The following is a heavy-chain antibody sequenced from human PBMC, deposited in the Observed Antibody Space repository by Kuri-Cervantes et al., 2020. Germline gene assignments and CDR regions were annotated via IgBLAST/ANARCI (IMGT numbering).Heavy chain of an antibody. V-gene: IGHV3-23*01. D-gene: IGHD3-22*01. CDR2: MSGNGGST. Sequence: GESLKISCAASGFTFSSYAMSWVRQAPGKGLEWVSAMSGNGGSTYYADSVKGRFTISRDNSKDTMYLQMSSLRADDTAVYYCTKEGYYDSSGLYYYYYYMDVWGKGTTVTVSS. CDR3: TKEGYYDSSGLYYYYYYMDV. J-gene: IGHJ6*03. CDR1: GFTFSSYA.